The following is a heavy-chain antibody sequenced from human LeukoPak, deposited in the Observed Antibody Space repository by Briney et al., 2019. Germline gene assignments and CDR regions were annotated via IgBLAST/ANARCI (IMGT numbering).Heavy chain of an antibody. CDR3: ARRWGENYYDSSGYYINAYFDY. V-gene: IGHV4-39*01. J-gene: IGHJ4*02. CDR1: GGSISSSSYC. CDR2: IYYSGST. D-gene: IGHD3-22*01. Sequence: SETLSLTCTVSGGSISSSSYCWGWIRQPPGKGLEWIGSIYYSGSTYYNPSLKSRVTISVDTSKNQFSLKLSSVTAADTAVYYCARRWGENYYDSSGYYINAYFDYWGQGTLVTVSS.